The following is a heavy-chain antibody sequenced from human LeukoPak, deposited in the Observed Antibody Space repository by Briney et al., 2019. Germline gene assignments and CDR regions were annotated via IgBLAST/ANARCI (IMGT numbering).Heavy chain of an antibody. CDR3: AKSVGYQSDRCGYYWLGTFDY. V-gene: IGHV3-23*01. D-gene: IGHD3-22*01. CDR1: GFTVSSYP. Sequence: GGSLRLSCVPSGFTVSSYPMSWVRQAAGMGLEWVASISGRGLNTYYADSVKGRFTISRDESKNTLYLQINSLRAEDTAVYYCAKSVGYQSDRCGYYWLGTFDYWGQGTLVTVSS. J-gene: IGHJ4*02. CDR2: ISGRGLNT.